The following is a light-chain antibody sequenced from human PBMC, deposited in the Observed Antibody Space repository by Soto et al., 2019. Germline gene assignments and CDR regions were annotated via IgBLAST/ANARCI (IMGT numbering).Light chain of an antibody. CDR1: QSVRTS. CDR2: DAS. Sequence: EVVLNQSPATLSLSPGERATLSCRASQSVRTSLAWYQHKPGQAPRLVIYDASLRANGVPARFGGSGSGTDFTLTINSLEPEDFAVYYCQQRNVWPPITFGQGTRLEIK. J-gene: IGKJ5*01. V-gene: IGKV3-11*01. CDR3: QQRNVWPPIT.